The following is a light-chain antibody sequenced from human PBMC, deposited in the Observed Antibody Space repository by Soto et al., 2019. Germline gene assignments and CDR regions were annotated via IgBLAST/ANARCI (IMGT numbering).Light chain of an antibody. V-gene: IGKV3D-15*01. J-gene: IGKJ1*01. CDR1: QGVSNH. CDR2: AAS. Sequence: ESVLTLSQVTLSLSPGDTATLPCRASQGVSNHLAWYQQKPGQAPRLVIYAASTWATGVPFRFSGSGSETEFTLTIRRLQSEDFAVYYCQKYNSGPRTCGQGTKVDIK. CDR3: QKYNSGPRT.